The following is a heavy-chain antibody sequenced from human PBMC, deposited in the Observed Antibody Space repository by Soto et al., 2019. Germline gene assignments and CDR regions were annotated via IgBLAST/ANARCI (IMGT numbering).Heavy chain of an antibody. CDR3: ARVGHAGASFDY. Sequence: SVKVSCKASGCTFSSYAISCVRQAPGQGLEWMGGIIPIFGTANYAQKFQGRVTITADESTSTAYMELSSLRSEDTAVYYCARVGHAGASFDYWGQGTLVTVSS. J-gene: IGHJ4*02. CDR1: GCTFSSYA. CDR2: IIPIFGTA. V-gene: IGHV1-69*13. D-gene: IGHD3-10*01.